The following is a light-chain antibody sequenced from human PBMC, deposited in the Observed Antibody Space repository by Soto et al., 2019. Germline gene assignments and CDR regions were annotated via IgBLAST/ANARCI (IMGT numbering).Light chain of an antibody. CDR3: QQYGNSSFT. V-gene: IGKV3-20*01. Sequence: EIVLTQSPGTLSLSPGERATLSCRASQSVRSSYLAWYQQIPGQAPRLLVYGASSRATGIPDRFSGSGSGTDFTLTIRRLEPEDFAVYYCQQYGNSSFTFGGGTKWEIK. J-gene: IGKJ4*01. CDR1: QSVRSSY. CDR2: GAS.